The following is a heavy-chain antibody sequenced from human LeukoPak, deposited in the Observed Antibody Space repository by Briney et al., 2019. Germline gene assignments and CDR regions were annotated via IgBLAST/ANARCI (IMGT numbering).Heavy chain of an antibody. CDR1: GFTFSSYA. D-gene: IGHD4-23*01. V-gene: IGHV3-23*01. Sequence: PGGSLRLSCAASGFTFSSYAMSWVRQAPGKGLEWVSAISGSGGSTYYADSVKGRFTISRDNSKNTLYLQMNSLRAEDTAVYYCAKGSRWSRPIYYYYGMDVWGQGTTVTVSS. J-gene: IGHJ6*02. CDR3: AKGSRWSRPIYYYYGMDV. CDR2: ISGSGGST.